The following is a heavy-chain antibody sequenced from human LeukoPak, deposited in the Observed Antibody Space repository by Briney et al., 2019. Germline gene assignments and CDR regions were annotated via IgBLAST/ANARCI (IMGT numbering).Heavy chain of an antibody. D-gene: IGHD3-10*01. CDR1: GYTFTSYD. CDR2: MNPNSGNT. J-gene: IGHJ5*02. CDR3: ARAYGSGSYYPNWFDP. V-gene: IGHV1-8*01. Sequence: GASVKVSCKASGYTFTSYDINWVRQATGQGLEWMGWMNPNSGNTGYAQKFQGRVTMTRNTSISTAYMELSSLRSEDTAVNYCARAYGSGSYYPNWFDPWGQGTLVTVSS.